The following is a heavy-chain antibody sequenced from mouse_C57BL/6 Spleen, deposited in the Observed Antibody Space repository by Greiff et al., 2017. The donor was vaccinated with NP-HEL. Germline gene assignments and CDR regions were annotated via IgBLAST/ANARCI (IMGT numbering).Heavy chain of an antibody. V-gene: IGHV5-4*01. CDR1: GFTFSSYA. CDR2: ISDGGSYT. D-gene: IGHD4-1*01. CDR3: ARDPGDYFDY. J-gene: IGHJ2*01. Sequence: EVKVVESGGGLVKPGGSLKLSCAASGFTFSSYAMSWVRQTPEKRLEWVATISDGGSYTYYPDNVKGRFTISRDNAKNNLYLQMSHLKSEDTAMYYCARDPGDYFDYWGQGTTLTVSS.